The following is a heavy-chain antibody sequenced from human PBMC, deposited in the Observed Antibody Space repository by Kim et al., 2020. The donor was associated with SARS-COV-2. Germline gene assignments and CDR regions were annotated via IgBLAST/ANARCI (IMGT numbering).Heavy chain of an antibody. Sequence: GGSLRLSCAASGFTFDDYAMHWVRQAPGKGLEWVSGISWNSGSIGYADSVKGRFNITRDNAKNSLYLQMNSLRAEDTALYYCAKASGAYYYGSGSYYIHWGQGTLVTVYS. CDR2: ISWNSGSI. D-gene: IGHD3-10*01. J-gene: IGHJ4*02. CDR3: AKASGAYYYGSGSYYIH. V-gene: IGHV3-9*01. CDR1: GFTFDDYA.